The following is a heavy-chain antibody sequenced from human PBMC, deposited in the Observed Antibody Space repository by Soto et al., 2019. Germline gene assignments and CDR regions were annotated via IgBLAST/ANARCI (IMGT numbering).Heavy chain of an antibody. V-gene: IGHV4-59*01. CDR1: GGSISPFY. CDR3: ARVGGVAARTFDY. D-gene: IGHD2-15*01. J-gene: IGHJ4*02. Sequence: SETLSLTCTVSGGSISPFYWSWVRQPPGKGLEWIGYLYYSGNTNYNPSLKSRVTISVDASKNQVSLRLTSVTAAHTTVYYCARVGGVAARTFDYWGQGPVVTVSS. CDR2: LYYSGNT.